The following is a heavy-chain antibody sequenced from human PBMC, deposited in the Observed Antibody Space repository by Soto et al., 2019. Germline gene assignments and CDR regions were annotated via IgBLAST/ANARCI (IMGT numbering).Heavy chain of an antibody. V-gene: IGHV3-7*01. Sequence: GGSLRLSCAASGFTFSSYWMSWVRQAPGKGLEWVANIKQDGSEKYYVDSVKGRFTISRDNAKNSLYLQMNSLRAEDTAVYYCARLRCGFGGVIVEDLYCLGAFDIWGQGTMVTVSS. CDR2: IKQDGSEK. J-gene: IGHJ3*02. CDR3: ARLRCGFGGVIVEDLYCLGAFDI. CDR1: GFTFSSYW. D-gene: IGHD3-16*02.